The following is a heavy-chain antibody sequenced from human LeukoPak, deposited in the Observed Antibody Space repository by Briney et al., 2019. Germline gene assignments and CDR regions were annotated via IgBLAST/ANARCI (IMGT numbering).Heavy chain of an antibody. CDR3: ARDPDICSGGSCYSHFDY. CDR1: GLTFSNYW. J-gene: IGHJ4*02. CDR2: IKSDGSST. D-gene: IGHD2-15*01. Sequence: GGSLRLSCAASGLTFSNYWMHWVRRAPGKGLVWVSRIKSDGSSTSYADFVKGRFTISRDNAKNTLYLQMNSLRAEDTAVYYCARDPDICSGGSCYSHFDYWGQGTLVTVSS. V-gene: IGHV3-74*01.